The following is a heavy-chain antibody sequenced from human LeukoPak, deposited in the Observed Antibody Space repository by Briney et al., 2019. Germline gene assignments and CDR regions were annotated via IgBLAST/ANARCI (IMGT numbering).Heavy chain of an antibody. CDR2: IRSDGSKT. V-gene: IGHV3-30*02. D-gene: IGHD2-2*01. Sequence: PGGSLRLSCAASGFAISTYGMHWVRQAPGKGLEWVALIRSDGSKTYSADSVEGRFTMSRDNSNNTLYLQMNSLGPEDTAVYYCAKRYCSSDTCRSGMDVWGQGTTVTVSS. CDR1: GFAISTYG. CDR3: AKRYCSSDTCRSGMDV. J-gene: IGHJ6*02.